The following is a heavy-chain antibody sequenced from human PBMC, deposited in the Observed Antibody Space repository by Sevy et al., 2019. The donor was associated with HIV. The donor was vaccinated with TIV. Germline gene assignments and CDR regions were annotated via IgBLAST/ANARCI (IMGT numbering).Heavy chain of an antibody. CDR3: ARDLPPSATTVAHFDC. D-gene: IGHD4-17*01. Sequence: GGSLRLSCAASRFSFSSYEMNWVRQAPGKGLEWVSYISNSGTTISYSDSVRGRFTISRDNARNLLYLQMNSLRAEDTAVYYCARDLPPSATTVAHFDCWGQGTLVTVSS. CDR1: RFSFSSYE. V-gene: IGHV3-48*03. CDR2: ISNSGTTI. J-gene: IGHJ4*02.